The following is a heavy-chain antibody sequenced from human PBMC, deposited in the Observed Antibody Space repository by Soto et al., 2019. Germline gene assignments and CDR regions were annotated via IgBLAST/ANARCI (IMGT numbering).Heavy chain of an antibody. CDR1: GFSLSADGVG. V-gene: IGHV2-5*02. J-gene: IGHJ3*01. CDR3: APAYGGTGWPNDAFDV. D-gene: IGHD2-21*01. CDR2: IYWDDDQ. Sequence: QITLKESGPTLVKPTQTLTLTCTFSGFSLSADGVGVGWIRQPPGKALEWLALIYWDDDQRYSPSLKTRLTITKDTSKNQVGLTMTNMAPVDTATSYCAPAYGGTGWPNDAFDVWGQGTVVTVSS.